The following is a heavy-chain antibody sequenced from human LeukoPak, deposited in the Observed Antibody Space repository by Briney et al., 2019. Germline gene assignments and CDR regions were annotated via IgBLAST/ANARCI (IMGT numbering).Heavy chain of an antibody. J-gene: IGHJ3*02. D-gene: IGHD1-26*01. CDR1: DGSSSRYY. V-gene: IGHV4-59*08. CDR2: IYSSGTT. Sequence: SETLSLICNVSDGSSSRYYWSWIRQPPGKGLEWIGYIYSSGTTNYNPSLKSRVTLSVDTSKNQFSLKLNSVTAADTAVYYCARHVSYTGDAFDIWGQGTMVTVSS. CDR3: ARHVSYTGDAFDI.